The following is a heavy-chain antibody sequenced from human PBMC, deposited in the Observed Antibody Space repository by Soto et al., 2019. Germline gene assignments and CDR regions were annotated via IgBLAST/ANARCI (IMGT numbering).Heavy chain of an antibody. D-gene: IGHD3-10*01. CDR1: GFTFGTTD. Sequence: QLLQSGGGLVQPGGSLTLSCAASGFTFGTTDMSWVRQAPGEGLEWVSTIDGSGGITYYADSVKGRFTISRDNSRKTVYLQMYSLIGDDTALYYCVKDSGWVNTWGQGALVTVSS. CDR2: IDGSGGIT. V-gene: IGHV3-23*01. CDR3: VKDSGWVNT. J-gene: IGHJ5*02.